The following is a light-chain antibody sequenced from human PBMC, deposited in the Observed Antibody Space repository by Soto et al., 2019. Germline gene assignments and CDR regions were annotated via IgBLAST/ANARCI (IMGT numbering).Light chain of an antibody. Sequence: ENVLTQSPATLSLSPGERATLSCRASQSISNYLAWYQQKPGQAPRLLIYAASIRATGIPARFSGSGSGTDFTLTISSLEPEDFAVYFCQQRSNWPTFGQGTRLEIK. V-gene: IGKV3-11*01. CDR2: AAS. J-gene: IGKJ5*01. CDR1: QSISNY. CDR3: QQRSNWPT.